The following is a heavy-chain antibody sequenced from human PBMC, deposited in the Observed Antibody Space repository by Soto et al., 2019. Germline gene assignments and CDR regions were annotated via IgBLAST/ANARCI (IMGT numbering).Heavy chain of an antibody. Sequence: QVQLQESGPGLVKPSETLSLTCTVSGGSISSYYWSWIRQPPGKGLEWIGYIYYSGSTNYNPSLTSRVTISVDTSKNQFSLKLSSVTAADTAVYYCARRENNWFDPWGQGTLVTVSS. CDR1: GGSISSYY. J-gene: IGHJ5*02. CDR2: IYYSGST. CDR3: ARRENNWFDP. V-gene: IGHV4-59*08.